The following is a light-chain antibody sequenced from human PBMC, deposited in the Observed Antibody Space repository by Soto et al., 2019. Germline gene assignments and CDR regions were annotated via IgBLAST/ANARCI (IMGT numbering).Light chain of an antibody. J-gene: IGKJ1*01. CDR3: MQALQSRT. V-gene: IGKV2-28*01. Sequence: DIVMTQSPLSLTVTPGEPASISCRSSQSLLYSNGFNYLDWYLQKPGQSPQLLIYLGSNRASGVPERFSGSGSGTDFTLKINRVEAEDAGVYYCMQALQSRTFGQGTKVEIK. CDR2: LGS. CDR1: QSLLYSNGFNY.